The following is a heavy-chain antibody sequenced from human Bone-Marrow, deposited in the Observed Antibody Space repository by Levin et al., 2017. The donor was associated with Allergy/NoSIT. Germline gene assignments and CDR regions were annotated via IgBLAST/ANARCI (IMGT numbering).Heavy chain of an antibody. J-gene: IGHJ3*02. D-gene: IGHD3-10*01. CDR3: PRMVRGVSHAIDS. V-gene: IGHV2-70*01. Sequence: VSGPTLVKPTQTLTLTCSFSGFSISTSGMSVGWIRQPPGKALEWLALIDWDDDKYYSTSLKTRLTISRNTSKNQVVLTMPNMDPVDIATYYCPRMVRGVSHAIDSWGHGTVVTVYS. CDR2: IDWDDDK. CDR1: GFSISTSGMS.